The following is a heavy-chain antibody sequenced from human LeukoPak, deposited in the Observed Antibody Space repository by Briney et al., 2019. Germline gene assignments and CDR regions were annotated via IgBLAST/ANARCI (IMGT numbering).Heavy chain of an antibody. D-gene: IGHD6-19*01. Sequence: PSETLSLTCTVSGVSISSYYWSWIRQPAGKGLEWIGCIYTTGSTNYNPSLKSRVNMSIDTSKNQFSLKLSSVTAADTAVYYCARQEAVAGKAGFDFWGQGTLVTVSS. J-gene: IGHJ4*02. CDR2: IYTTGST. V-gene: IGHV4-4*07. CDR1: GVSISSYY. CDR3: ARQEAVAGKAGFDF.